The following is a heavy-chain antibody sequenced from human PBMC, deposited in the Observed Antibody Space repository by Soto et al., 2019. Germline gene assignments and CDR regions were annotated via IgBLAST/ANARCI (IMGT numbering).Heavy chain of an antibody. Sequence: QSPTLSLTCVISGDRVSSNSAAWNWIRPSPSRGLEWLGRTYYRSKWYNDYAVSVKSRITINPDTSKNQFSLQLNSVTPEDTAVYYCARGPRNQQQLVHWDYWGQGTLVTVSS. CDR2: TYYRSKWYN. V-gene: IGHV6-1*01. CDR1: GDRVSSNSAA. D-gene: IGHD6-13*01. J-gene: IGHJ4*02. CDR3: ARGPRNQQQLVHWDY.